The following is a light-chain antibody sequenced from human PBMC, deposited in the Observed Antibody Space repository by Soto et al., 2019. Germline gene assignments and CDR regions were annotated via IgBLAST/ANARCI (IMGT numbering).Light chain of an antibody. Sequence: EIVMTQSPATLSVSPGERATLSCRASQSVSSNLAWYQHKPGQAPRLLIYGASTRATSIPARFSASGSGTEFSLTISSLQSEDFAVCYCQQYNNWPPKQYTFGQGTKLEIK. CDR3: QQYNNWPPKQYT. CDR1: QSVSSN. CDR2: GAS. J-gene: IGKJ2*01. V-gene: IGKV3-15*01.